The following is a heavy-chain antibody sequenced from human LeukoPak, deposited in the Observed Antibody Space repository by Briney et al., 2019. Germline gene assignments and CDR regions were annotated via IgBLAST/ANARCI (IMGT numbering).Heavy chain of an antibody. CDR1: GGSISSYY. CDR2: IYYSGST. J-gene: IGHJ4*02. D-gene: IGHD6-19*01. CDR3: ARESTVAGTGIDY. Sequence: SETLSLTCTVSGGSISSYYWSWFRRPPGKGLEWIGYIYYSGSTNYNPSLKSRVTISVDTSKNQFSLKLSSVTAADTAVYYCARESTVAGTGIDYWGQGTLVTVSS. V-gene: IGHV4-59*01.